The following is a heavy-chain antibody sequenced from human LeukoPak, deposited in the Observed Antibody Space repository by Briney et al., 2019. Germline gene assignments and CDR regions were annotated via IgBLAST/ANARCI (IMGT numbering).Heavy chain of an antibody. CDR1: GGTFSSYA. J-gene: IGHJ4*02. D-gene: IGHD1-14*01. V-gene: IGHV1-69*05. Sequence: GASVKVSCKASGGTFSSYAISWVRQAPGQGLEWMGGIIPIFGTANYAQKFQGRVTITTDESTSTAYMELSSLRSDDTAVYYCARDAEQTTFDYWGQGTLVTVSS. CDR2: IIPIFGTA. CDR3: ARDAEQTTFDY.